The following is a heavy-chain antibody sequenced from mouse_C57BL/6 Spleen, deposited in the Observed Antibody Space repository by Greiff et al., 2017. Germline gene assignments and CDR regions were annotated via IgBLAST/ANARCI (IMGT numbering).Heavy chain of an antibody. CDR1: GYTFTSYW. V-gene: IGHV1-72*01. Sequence: VQLQQPGAELVKPGASVKLSCKASGYTFTSYWMHWVKQRPGRGLEWIGSIDPNSGGTKYNEKFKSKATLTVDKPSSTAYMQLSSLTSEDSAVXYWARSGLTGTGGFAYWGQGTLVTVSA. D-gene: IGHD4-1*01. CDR2: IDPNSGGT. J-gene: IGHJ3*01. CDR3: ARSGLTGTGGFAY.